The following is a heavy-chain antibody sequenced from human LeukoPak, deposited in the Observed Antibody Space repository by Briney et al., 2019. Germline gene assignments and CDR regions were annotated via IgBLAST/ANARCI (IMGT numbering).Heavy chain of an antibody. J-gene: IGHJ3*02. D-gene: IGHD6-19*01. V-gene: IGHV4-59*01. CDR3: ASSGIAVAHDAFDI. Sequence: SETLSLTCAVYGGSFSGYYWSWIRQPPGKGLEWIGYIYYSGSTNYNPSLKSRVTISVDTSKNQFSLKLSSVTAADTAVYYCASSGIAVAHDAFDIWGQGTMVTVSS. CDR1: GGSFSGYY. CDR2: IYYSGST.